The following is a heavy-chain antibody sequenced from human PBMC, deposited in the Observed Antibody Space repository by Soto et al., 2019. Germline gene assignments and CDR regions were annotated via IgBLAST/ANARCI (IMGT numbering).Heavy chain of an antibody. J-gene: IGHJ1*01. V-gene: IGHV3-30*04. Sequence: GGSLRLSCAASGFTFSSYAMHWVRQAPGKGLEWVAVISYDGSNKYYADSVKGRFTISRDNSKNTLYLQMNSLRAEDTAVYYCARDGYCSSTSCYDAEYFQHWGQGTLVTVSS. CDR1: GFTFSSYA. CDR2: ISYDGSNK. D-gene: IGHD2-2*03. CDR3: ARDGYCSSTSCYDAEYFQH.